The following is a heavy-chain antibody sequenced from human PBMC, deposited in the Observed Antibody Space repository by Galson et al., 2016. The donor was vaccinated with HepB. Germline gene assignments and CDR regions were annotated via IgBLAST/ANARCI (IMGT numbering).Heavy chain of an antibody. J-gene: IGHJ6*02. Sequence: SLRLSCADSGFIFRSYAMNWVRQAPGKGLEWLAVISNDGSNKYFADSVKGRFTISRDNAKNTLYLQMNSLRAEDTALYYCAREDYGDDPIYYYYYGMDVWGQGTTVTVAS. V-gene: IGHV3-30-3*01. D-gene: IGHD4-17*01. CDR3: AREDYGDDPIYYYYYGMDV. CDR2: ISNDGSNK. CDR1: GFIFRSYA.